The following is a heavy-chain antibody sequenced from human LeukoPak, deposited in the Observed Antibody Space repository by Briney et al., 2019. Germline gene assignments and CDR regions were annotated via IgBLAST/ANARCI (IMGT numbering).Heavy chain of an antibody. CDR3: ARGCSSTSCSRSEYYYYYYYMDV. Sequence: SETLSLTCTVSGGSISSYYWSWIRQPSGKGLEWIGYIYYSGSTNYNPSLKSRVTISVDTSKNQFSLKLSSVTAADTAVYYCARGCSSTSCSRSEYYYYYYYMDVWGKGTTVTVSS. D-gene: IGHD2-2*01. CDR1: GGSISSYY. CDR2: IYYSGST. J-gene: IGHJ6*03. V-gene: IGHV4-59*01.